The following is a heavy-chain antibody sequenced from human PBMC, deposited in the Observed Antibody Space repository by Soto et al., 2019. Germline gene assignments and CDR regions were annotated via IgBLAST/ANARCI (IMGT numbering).Heavy chain of an antibody. Sequence: SETLSLTCAVYGGSFSGYYWSWIRQPPGKGLEWIGEINHSGSTNYNPSLKSRVTISVDTSKNQFSLKLSSVTAADTAVYYCARLRIYGDLDFDYWGQGTLVTVSS. V-gene: IGHV4-34*01. D-gene: IGHD4-17*01. J-gene: IGHJ4*02. CDR1: GGSFSGYY. CDR2: INHSGST. CDR3: ARLRIYGDLDFDY.